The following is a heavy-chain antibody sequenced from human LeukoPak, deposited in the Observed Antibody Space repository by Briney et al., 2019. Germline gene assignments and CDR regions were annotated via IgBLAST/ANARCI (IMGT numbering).Heavy chain of an antibody. CDR2: IYHSGST. J-gene: IGHJ3*02. V-gene: IGHV4-38-2*02. CDR1: GYSISSGYY. Sequence: SETLSLTCTVSGYSISSGYYWGWIRQPPGKGLEWIGSIYHSGSTYYNPSLKSRVTISVDTSKNQFSLKLSSVTAADTAVHYCARFNYSKIDAFDIWGQGTMVTVSS. D-gene: IGHD4-11*01. CDR3: ARFNYSKIDAFDI.